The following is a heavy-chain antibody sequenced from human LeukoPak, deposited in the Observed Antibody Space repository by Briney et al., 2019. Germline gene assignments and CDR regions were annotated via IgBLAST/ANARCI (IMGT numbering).Heavy chain of an antibody. CDR1: GYTFSDYY. V-gene: IGHV1-2*02. J-gene: IGHJ4*02. Sequence: ASVKVSCKTSGYTFSDYYMYWLRQAPGQGLELMGWVNPNRGDTNYAQKLQGRVTMTRDTSLSTVYMELSRLTSDDTAVYYCARDRAKYNSNDYFDYWGRGTLSPSP. CDR2: VNPNRGDT. CDR3: ARDRAKYNSNDYFDY. D-gene: IGHD5-24*01.